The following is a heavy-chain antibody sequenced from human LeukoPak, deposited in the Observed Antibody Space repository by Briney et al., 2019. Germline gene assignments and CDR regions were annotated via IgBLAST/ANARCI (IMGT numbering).Heavy chain of an antibody. V-gene: IGHV4-4*07. CDR3: ARGDSGAGVYFDY. CDR2: IYTSGST. Sequence: PSETLSLTCTVSGGSISSYYLSWIRQPAGKGLEWIGRIYTSGSTNHNPSLKSRVTMSVDTSKNQFSLKLSSVTAADTAVHYCARGDSGAGVYFDYWGQGTLVTVSS. CDR1: GGSISSYY. D-gene: IGHD3-10*01. J-gene: IGHJ4*02.